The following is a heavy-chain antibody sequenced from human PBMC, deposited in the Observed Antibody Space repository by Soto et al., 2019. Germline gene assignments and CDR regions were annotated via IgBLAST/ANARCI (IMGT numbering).Heavy chain of an antibody. CDR1: GFTVSSNY. Sequence: GGSLRLSCAASGFTVSSNYMSWVRQAPGKGLEWVSVIYSGGSTYYADSVKGRFTISRDNSKNTRYLQMNSLRAEDTAVYYCARESPLYSSGQYYFDYWGQGTLVTVSS. J-gene: IGHJ4*02. CDR2: IYSGGST. CDR3: ARESPLYSSGQYYFDY. V-gene: IGHV3-53*01. D-gene: IGHD6-19*01.